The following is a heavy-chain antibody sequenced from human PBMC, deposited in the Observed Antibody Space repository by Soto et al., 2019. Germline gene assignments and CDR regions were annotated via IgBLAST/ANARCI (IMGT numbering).Heavy chain of an antibody. CDR2: VYPGDSDT. D-gene: IGHD2-21*02. V-gene: IGHV5-51*01. Sequence: EVQLVQSGAEVKKPGESLMISCKASGYTFTNYWIAWVRQMPGKGLEWMGIVYPGDSDTRYSPSFQAQVTIAADKSINTAYLHWSSLEASDTALYYCARFNDDGGYSKFDYWGQGTLVTVSS. J-gene: IGHJ4*02. CDR3: ARFNDDGGYSKFDY. CDR1: GYTFTNYW.